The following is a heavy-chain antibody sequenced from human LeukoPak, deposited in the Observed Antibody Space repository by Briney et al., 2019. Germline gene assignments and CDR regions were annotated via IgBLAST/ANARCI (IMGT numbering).Heavy chain of an antibody. CDR3: SRGRLFRVY. CDR2: ISGSAGTI. J-gene: IGHJ1*01. D-gene: IGHD2-21*02. CDR1: GFTFISYD. V-gene: IGHV3-48*03. Sequence: GGSLRLSCAASGFTFISYDMNWVRLAPGEGLEWVSYISGSAGTIYYADSVKGRFTISRDNAKNSLSLQMNSLRAEDTAVYYCSRGRLFRVYCGHGGLVTVSS.